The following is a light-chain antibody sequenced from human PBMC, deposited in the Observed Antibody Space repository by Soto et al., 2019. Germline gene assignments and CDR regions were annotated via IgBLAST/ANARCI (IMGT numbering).Light chain of an antibody. CDR3: QQRNVWPPVS. V-gene: IGKV3-11*01. CDR1: PSVTNF. J-gene: IGKJ5*01. Sequence: SAMRQSPATLCFSPLARGPLXNKTSPSVTNFLAWYQQKPGQAPRLLIYGAFNRATGIPARFSGSGSGTVFTLTISCLEPEDSAVYSCQQRNVWPPVSFGQGTRLEIK. CDR2: GAF.